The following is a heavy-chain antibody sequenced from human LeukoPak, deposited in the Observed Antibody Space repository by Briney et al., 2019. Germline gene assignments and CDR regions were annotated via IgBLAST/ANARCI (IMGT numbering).Heavy chain of an antibody. D-gene: IGHD3-10*01. CDR2: IKSKTDGGTT. CDR3: TTDVKFGLVRYYYGSGSRQFDY. V-gene: IGHV3-15*01. J-gene: IGHJ4*02. CDR1: GFTFSNAW. Sequence: GGSLRLSCAASGFTFSNAWMSWVRQAPGKGLEWVGRIKSKTDGGTTDYAAPVKGRFTISRDDSKNTLYLQMNSLKTEDTAVYYCTTDVKFGLVRYYYGSGSRQFDYWGQGTLVTVSS.